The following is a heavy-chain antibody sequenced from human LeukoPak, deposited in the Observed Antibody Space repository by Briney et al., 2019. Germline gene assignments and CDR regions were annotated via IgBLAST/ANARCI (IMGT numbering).Heavy chain of an antibody. D-gene: IGHD3-22*01. CDR2: IYYSGST. Sequence: PSETLSLACTVSGGSISSSSYYWGWIRQPPGKGLEWIGSIYYSGSTYYNPSLKSRVTISVDTSKNQFSLKLSSVTAADTAVYYCARRYYYDSSGYPGYFDYWGQGTLVTVSS. V-gene: IGHV4-39*01. CDR3: ARRYYYDSSGYPGYFDY. J-gene: IGHJ4*02. CDR1: GGSISSSSYY.